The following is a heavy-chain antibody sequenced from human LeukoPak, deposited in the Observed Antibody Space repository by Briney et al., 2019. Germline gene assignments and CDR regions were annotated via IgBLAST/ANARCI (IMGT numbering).Heavy chain of an antibody. V-gene: IGHV3-23*01. CDR1: GFTFSSYA. CDR3: AKVKGGSSWQYYFDY. J-gene: IGHJ4*02. CDR2: ISGSGGTT. Sequence: GGSLRLSCAASGFTFSSYAMAWVRQAPGKGLEWVSAISGSGGTTYYADSVKGRFTISRDNSKNTLYLQTNTLRAEDTALYYCAKVKGGSSWQYYFDYWGQGTLVTVSS. D-gene: IGHD6-13*01.